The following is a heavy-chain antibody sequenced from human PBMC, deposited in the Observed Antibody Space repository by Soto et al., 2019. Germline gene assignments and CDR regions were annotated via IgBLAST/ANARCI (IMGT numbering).Heavy chain of an antibody. V-gene: IGHV3-30*18. CDR2: ISYDGSNK. D-gene: IGHD3-22*01. CDR1: GFTFSSYG. Sequence: GGSLRLSCAASGFTFSSYGMHWVRQAPGKGLEWVAVISYDGSNKYYADSVKGRFTISRDNSKNTLYLQMNSLRAEDTAVYYCAKDYYDSSGYYFRGNYFDYWGQGTLVTVSS. J-gene: IGHJ4*02. CDR3: AKDYYDSSGYYFRGNYFDY.